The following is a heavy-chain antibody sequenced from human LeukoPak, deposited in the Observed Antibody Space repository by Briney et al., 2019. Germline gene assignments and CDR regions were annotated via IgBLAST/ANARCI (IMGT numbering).Heavy chain of an antibody. CDR1: GASIDTYH. V-gene: IGHV4-4*07. CDR2: IYSSGST. CDR3: ASGADAFETSGDYLDY. J-gene: IGHJ4*02. D-gene: IGHD7-27*01. Sequence: SETLSLTCTVSGASIDTYHWNWIRQPAGKGLEWIGRIYSSGSTNYNPSLKGRVTMSVETSTNQVSLKVTSVTAADTAVYYCASGADAFETSGDYLDYWGQGTLVTVSS.